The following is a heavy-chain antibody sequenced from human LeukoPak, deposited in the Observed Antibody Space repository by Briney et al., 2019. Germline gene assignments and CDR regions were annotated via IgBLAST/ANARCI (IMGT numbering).Heavy chain of an antibody. CDR3: ARAPLVPAARDYYYYGMDV. D-gene: IGHD2-2*01. Sequence: ASVKVSCKASGGTFSSYAISWVRQAPGQGLEWMGGIIPIFDTANYAQKFQGRVTITADESTSTAYMELSSLRSEDTAVYYCARAPLVPAARDYYYYGMDVWGKGTTVTVSS. J-gene: IGHJ6*04. CDR2: IIPIFDTA. V-gene: IGHV1-69*13. CDR1: GGTFSSYA.